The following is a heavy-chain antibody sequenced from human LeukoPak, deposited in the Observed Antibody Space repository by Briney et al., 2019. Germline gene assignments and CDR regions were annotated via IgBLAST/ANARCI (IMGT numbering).Heavy chain of an antibody. D-gene: IGHD3-10*01. CDR1: GFTFSSYG. CDR3: AKKSLLWFGELLMFDY. Sequence: GRSLRLSCAASGFTFSSYGMHWVRQAPGKGLEWVAVISYDGSNKYYADSVKGRFTISRDNSKNTLYLQMNSLRAEDTAVYYCAKKSLLWFGELLMFDYWGQGTLVTVSS. CDR2: ISYDGSNK. J-gene: IGHJ4*02. V-gene: IGHV3-30*18.